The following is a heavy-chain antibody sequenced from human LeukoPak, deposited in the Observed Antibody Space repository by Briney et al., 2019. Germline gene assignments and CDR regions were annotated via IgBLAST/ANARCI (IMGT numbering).Heavy chain of an antibody. CDR3: ARLTPDYGDYSPFDY. D-gene: IGHD4-17*01. V-gene: IGHV3-11*01. CDR2: LSSSGSTI. J-gene: IGHJ4*02. Sequence: GSLRLSCAASGFTFSDYYMSWIRQAPGKGLEWVSYLSSSGSTIYYADSVKGRFTISRDNAKNSLYLQMNSLRAEDTAVYYCARLTPDYGDYSPFDYWGQGTLVTVSS. CDR1: GFTFSDYY.